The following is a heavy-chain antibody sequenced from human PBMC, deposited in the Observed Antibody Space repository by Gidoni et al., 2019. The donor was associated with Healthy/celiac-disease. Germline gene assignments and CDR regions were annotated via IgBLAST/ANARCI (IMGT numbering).Heavy chain of an antibody. CDR2: ISYDGSNK. Sequence: QVQLVESGGGVVQPGRSLRLPCAASGVTFSCYAMHWVRQVPGKGLEWVAVISYDGSNKYYADSVKGRFTISRDNSKNTLYLQMNSLRAEDTAVYYCARDQSSSWYAWEDWGQGTLVTVSS. CDR3: ARDQSSSWYAWED. V-gene: IGHV3-30*16. J-gene: IGHJ4*02. CDR1: GVTFSCYA. D-gene: IGHD6-13*01.